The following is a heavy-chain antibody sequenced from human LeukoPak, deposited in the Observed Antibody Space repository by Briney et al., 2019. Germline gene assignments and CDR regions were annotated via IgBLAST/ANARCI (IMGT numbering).Heavy chain of an antibody. CDR3: ARGRIAVAGTRTFDY. J-gene: IGHJ4*02. D-gene: IGHD6-19*01. CDR2: INHSGST. Sequence: GSLRLSCAASGFTFSSYGMHWVRQPPGKGLEWIGEINHSGSTNYNPSLKSRVTISVDTSKNQFSLKLSSVTAADTAVYYCARGRIAVAGTRTFDYWGQGTLVTVSS. CDR1: GFTFSSYG. V-gene: IGHV4-34*01.